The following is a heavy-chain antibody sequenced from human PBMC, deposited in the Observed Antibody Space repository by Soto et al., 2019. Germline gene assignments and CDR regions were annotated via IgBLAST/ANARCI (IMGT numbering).Heavy chain of an antibody. J-gene: IGHJ6*02. CDR3: AKGAVAGTPTSYYYYGMDV. Sequence: QVQLLQSGAEVKKPGSSVRVSCEASGGTFRTYAISWVRQAPGQGLEWMGEIIPIFGTVNYAHKCQGRVTITADESATKVYMDLGGLRSEDTAVYYCAKGAVAGTPTSYYYYGMDVWGQGTTVTVSS. CDR2: IIPIFGTV. CDR1: GGTFRTYA. D-gene: IGHD6-19*01. V-gene: IGHV1-69*12.